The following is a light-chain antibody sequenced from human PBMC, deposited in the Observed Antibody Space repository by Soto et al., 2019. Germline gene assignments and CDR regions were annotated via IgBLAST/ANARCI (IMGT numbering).Light chain of an antibody. CDR1: QSISNW. Sequence: DIQITQSPSTLSASVGDRVIITCRASQSISNWLAWYQQKPGKAPKLLINKASSLESGVPSRFGGSGSGTEFTLTISTLQPDDYATYYCQQYNPYSTFGQGTKVDIK. CDR2: KAS. J-gene: IGKJ1*01. V-gene: IGKV1-5*03. CDR3: QQYNPYST.